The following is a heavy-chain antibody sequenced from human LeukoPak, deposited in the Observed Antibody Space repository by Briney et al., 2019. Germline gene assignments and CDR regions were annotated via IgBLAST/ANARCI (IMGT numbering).Heavy chain of an antibody. D-gene: IGHD3-3*01. V-gene: IGHV4-59*01. CDR3: ARVRFLEWYKEYYFDS. CDR2: MYYSGST. Sequence: SETLSLTCTVSGGSISSYYWSWIRQPPGKGLEWIGYMYYSGSTNYNPSLKSRVTMSVDTSKKQFSLKLHSVTAADTAVYYCARVRFLEWYKEYYFDSWGQGTLVTVSS. CDR1: GGSISSYY. J-gene: IGHJ4*02.